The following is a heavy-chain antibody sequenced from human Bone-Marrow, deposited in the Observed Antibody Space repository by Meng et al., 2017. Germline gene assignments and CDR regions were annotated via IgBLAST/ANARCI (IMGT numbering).Heavy chain of an antibody. D-gene: IGHD3-3*01. CDR1: GFTFSSYA. J-gene: IGHJ6*02. CDR3: AKECLYEFWSGYSHNYGMDV. CDR2: ISGSGGST. Sequence: GESLKISCAASGFTFSSYAMSWVRQAPGKGLEWVSAISGSGGSTYYADPVKGRFTISRDNSKNPLYLQMNSLRAEDTAVYYCAKECLYEFWSGYSHNYGMDVWGQGTMVTVSS. V-gene: IGHV3-23*01.